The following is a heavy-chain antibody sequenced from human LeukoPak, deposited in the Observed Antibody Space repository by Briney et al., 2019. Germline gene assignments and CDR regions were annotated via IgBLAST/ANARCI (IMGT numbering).Heavy chain of an antibody. D-gene: IGHD6-6*01. V-gene: IGHV3-21*01. CDR3: ARAGSSSHHYYYYMDV. Sequence: GGSLRLSCAASGFTFSAYTMNWVRQAPGKGLEWVSSISSRGVYIYHADSVKGRFTISRDNAKNSLHLQMHSLSAEDTAVYYCARAGSSSHHYYYYMDVWGKGTTVSVSS. J-gene: IGHJ6*03. CDR1: GFTFSAYT. CDR2: ISSRGVYI.